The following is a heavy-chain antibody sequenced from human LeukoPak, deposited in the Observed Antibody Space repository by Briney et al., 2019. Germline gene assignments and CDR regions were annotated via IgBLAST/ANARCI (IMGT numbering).Heavy chain of an antibody. J-gene: IGHJ4*02. CDR3: ARDPYYYSTGYWDY. D-gene: IGHD3-22*01. CDR2: AFHTGST. Sequence: SETLSLTCTVSNNSLSSYYCSWIRQPPGKGLEWIGYAFHTGSTEYNPSLKSRVTILMDASKTQFSLKLNSVTAADTAVYYCARDPYYYSTGYWDYWGQGRLVTVSS. CDR1: NNSLSSYY. V-gene: IGHV4-59*12.